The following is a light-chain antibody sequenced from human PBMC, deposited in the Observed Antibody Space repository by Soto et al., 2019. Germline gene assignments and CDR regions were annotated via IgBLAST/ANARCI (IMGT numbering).Light chain of an antibody. CDR3: SSYTTGSTLYV. CDR2: EVS. J-gene: IGLJ1*01. V-gene: IGLV2-14*01. CDR1: SNDIGAYKY. Sequence: QSFLTQPASVSGSPGQSITIACTGSSNDIGAYKYVSWYQQYPGKAPKLIIFEVSNRPSGVSNRFSGSKSGNTASLTIAGLQAEDEADYHCSSYTTGSTLYVFGGGTRSPS.